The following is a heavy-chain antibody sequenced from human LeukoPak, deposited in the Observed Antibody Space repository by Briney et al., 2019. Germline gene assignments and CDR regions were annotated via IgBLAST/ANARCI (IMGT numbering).Heavy chain of an antibody. CDR2: TNSDGSST. CDR3: ARDDVSYGMDV. V-gene: IGHV3-74*01. J-gene: IGHJ6*02. Sequence: GGSLRLSCAGSGFTFSSYWMYWVRHAPGKGLVSVSRTNSDGSSTSYADSVKGRFTISRDNAKNTVYLQMDSLRAEDTAVYYCARDDVSYGMDVWGQGTTVTVSS. CDR1: GFTFSSYW. D-gene: IGHD5/OR15-5a*01.